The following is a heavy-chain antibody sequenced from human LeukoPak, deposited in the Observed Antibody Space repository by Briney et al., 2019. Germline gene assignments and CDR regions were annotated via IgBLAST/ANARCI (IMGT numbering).Heavy chain of an antibody. CDR2: MYNSGST. J-gene: IGHJ4*02. V-gene: IGHV4-39*01. D-gene: IGHD5-18*01. CDR1: GDSISGSSYY. CDR3: ARHPRYGLHIDC. Sequence: PSETLSLTCTVSGDSISGSSYYWGWIRQPPGKGLEWIASMYNSGSTYYNPSLKSRVTISVDTSKNQFSLKLSSVTAADTAVYYCARHPRYGLHIDCWGQGTLVTVSS.